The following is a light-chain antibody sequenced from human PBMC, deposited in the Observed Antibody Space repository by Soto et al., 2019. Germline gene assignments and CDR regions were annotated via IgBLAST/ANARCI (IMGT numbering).Light chain of an antibody. Sequence: EMVMTQSPATLSVSPGERATLSCRASQSVSSNLAWYQQKPGQPPRLLIYGASTRATGIPARFSAIGAGTEFTVTISSMQSEDFAVYNCHQYNDWRWTRVQETNVEIK. V-gene: IGKV3-15*01. J-gene: IGKJ1*01. CDR1: QSVSSN. CDR2: GAS. CDR3: HQYNDWRWT.